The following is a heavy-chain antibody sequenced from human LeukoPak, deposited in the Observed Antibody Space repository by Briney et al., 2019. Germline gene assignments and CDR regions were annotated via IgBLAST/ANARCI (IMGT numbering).Heavy chain of an antibody. Sequence: ASVKVSCKASGYTFTSYGISWVRQAPGQGLEWMGWITTYNGNTNYAQKLQGRVTMTRDTSTSTVYMELSSLRSEDTAVYYCARVLYGYSPPFDYWSQGTLVTVSS. D-gene: IGHD3-22*01. J-gene: IGHJ4*02. CDR1: GYTFTSYG. CDR2: ITTYNGNT. CDR3: ARVLYGYSPPFDY. V-gene: IGHV1-18*01.